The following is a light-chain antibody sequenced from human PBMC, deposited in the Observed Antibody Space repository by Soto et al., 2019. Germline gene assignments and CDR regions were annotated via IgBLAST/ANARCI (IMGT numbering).Light chain of an antibody. CDR2: GAS. V-gene: IGKV3-20*01. J-gene: IGKJ2*01. CDR3: QHYGSSPFT. Sequence: EIVLTQSPGTLSLSPGERATLSCRASQSVTSNCLAWYQQKPGQAPTLLIYGASRRATGIPDTFSGSGSGTDFTLTINRLEPEDFAVYFCQHYGSSPFTFGQGTKVEIK. CDR1: QSVTSNC.